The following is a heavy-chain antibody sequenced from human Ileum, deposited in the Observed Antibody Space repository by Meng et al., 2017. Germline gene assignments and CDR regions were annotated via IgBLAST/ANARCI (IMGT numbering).Heavy chain of an antibody. Sequence: QFQLVQSGAEVKKPGASVNVSCKASGYSFSTYGFIWVWQAPGQGLEWTGWVSAYNGRTNYAQKFQDRITMTTDTSTSTVYMELTSLRSDDTAVYYCARDKPHNWFDPWGQGTLVTVSS. CDR2: VSAYNGRT. CDR1: GYSFSTYG. CDR3: ARDKPHNWFDP. J-gene: IGHJ5*02. V-gene: IGHV1-18*01.